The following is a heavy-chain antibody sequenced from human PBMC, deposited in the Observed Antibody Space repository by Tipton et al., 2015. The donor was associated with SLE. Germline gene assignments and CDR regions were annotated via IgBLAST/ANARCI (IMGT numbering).Heavy chain of an antibody. Sequence: SLRLSCAASGFTFSSYAMSWVRQAPGKGLEWVSAISGSGGSTYYADSVKGRFTISRDNSKNTLYLQMNSLRAEDTAVYYCARGGSGGDAFDIWGQGTMVTVSS. J-gene: IGHJ3*02. CDR2: ISGSGGST. CDR1: GFTFSSYA. CDR3: ARGGSGGDAFDI. V-gene: IGHV3-23*01. D-gene: IGHD2-15*01.